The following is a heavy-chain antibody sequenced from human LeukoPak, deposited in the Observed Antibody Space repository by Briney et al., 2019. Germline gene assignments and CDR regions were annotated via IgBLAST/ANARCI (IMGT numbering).Heavy chain of an antibody. J-gene: IGHJ3*02. Sequence: GGSLRLSCAASGFTFSSYSMNWVRQAPGKGLEWVALISYDGSNKYYADSVKGRFTISRDNYKKMLYLQMNSLRADDTAVYYSAKDADIGQNDAFDIWGQGTMVTVSS. CDR1: GFTFSSYS. CDR3: AKDADIGQNDAFDI. V-gene: IGHV3-30*18. CDR2: ISYDGSNK.